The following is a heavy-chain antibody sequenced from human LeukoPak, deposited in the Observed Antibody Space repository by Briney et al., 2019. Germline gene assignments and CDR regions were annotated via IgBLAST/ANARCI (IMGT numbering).Heavy chain of an antibody. J-gene: IGHJ4*02. CDR3: ARGGGPYRPLDY. CDR1: GGSISSTNW. V-gene: IGHV4-4*02. Sequence: SGTLSLTCGVSGGSISSTNWWTWVRQPPGEGLEWIGEVHLSGRTNYNPSLESRVTMSVDMSENHISLKLTSVTAADTAVYYCARGGGPYRPLDYSGQGTLVTVSS. CDR2: VHLSGRT.